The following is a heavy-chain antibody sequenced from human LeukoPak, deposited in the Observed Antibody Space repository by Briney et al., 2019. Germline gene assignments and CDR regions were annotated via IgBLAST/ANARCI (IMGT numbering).Heavy chain of an antibody. Sequence: GGSLRLSCAASGFTFSSYGMHRVRQAPGKGLEWVAVISYDGSNKYYADSVKGRFTVSRDNSKNTLYLQMNSLRAEDTAVYYCAKAYSSSWYKHAFDIWGQGTMVTVSS. CDR1: GFTFSSYG. V-gene: IGHV3-30*18. J-gene: IGHJ3*02. D-gene: IGHD6-13*01. CDR3: AKAYSSSWYKHAFDI. CDR2: ISYDGSNK.